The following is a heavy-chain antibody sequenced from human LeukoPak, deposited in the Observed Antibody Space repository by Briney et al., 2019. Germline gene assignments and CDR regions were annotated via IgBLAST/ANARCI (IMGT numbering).Heavy chain of an antibody. D-gene: IGHD2-2*02. CDR1: GGSISSYY. J-gene: IGHJ1*01. V-gene: IGHV4-4*07. CDR3: ARATQDCTSTSCHTGSHFQH. Sequence: PSETLSLTCTVSGGSISSYYWSWIRQPAGKGLEWIGRIFASGSTNCNPSLCSRVTMSVDTSKNQFSLKLSSVTAADTAVYYCARATQDCTSTSCHTGSHFQHWGQGTLVTVSS. CDR2: IFASGST.